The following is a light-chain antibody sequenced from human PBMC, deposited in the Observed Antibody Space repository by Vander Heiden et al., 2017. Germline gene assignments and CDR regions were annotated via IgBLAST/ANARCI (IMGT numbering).Light chain of an antibody. CDR3: QSYDNSLSGFWV. J-gene: IGLJ3*02. CDR2: ANI. V-gene: IGLV1-40*01. CDR1: SSNIGAGYD. Sequence: QSVLTLPPSVSGAPGQRATISCTGSSSNIGAGYDVHWYQQLPGTAPKLLIFANINRPSGVPGRFAGSKSGTSASLAITGLQVEDEADYYCQSYDNSLSGFWVFGGGTKLTVL.